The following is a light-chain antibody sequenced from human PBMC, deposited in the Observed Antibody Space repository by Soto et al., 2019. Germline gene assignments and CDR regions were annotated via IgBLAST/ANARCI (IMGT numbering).Light chain of an antibody. CDR3: AAWDDSLNGAV. CDR2: GDN. V-gene: IGLV1-44*01. J-gene: IGLJ7*01. Sequence: QSVLTQPPSASGTPGQRVTISCSGSSSNIGSNIVNWYQQLPGTAPKLLIYGDNQRHSGVPDRFSGSKSGTSASLAIRGLQSEDEADYYCAAWDDSLNGAVFGGGTQLTVL. CDR1: SSNIGSNI.